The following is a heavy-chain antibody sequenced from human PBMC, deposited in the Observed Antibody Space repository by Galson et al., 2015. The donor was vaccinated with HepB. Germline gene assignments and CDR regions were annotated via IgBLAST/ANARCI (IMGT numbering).Heavy chain of an antibody. CDR3: AKLGIRFLEWLPDY. J-gene: IGHJ4*02. V-gene: IGHV3-23*01. CDR1: GFTFSSYA. Sequence: SLRLSCAASGFTFSSYAMSWVRQAPGKGLEWVSAISGSGGSTYYADSVKGRFTISRDNSKNTLYLQMNSLRAEDTAVYYCAKLGIRFLEWLPDYWGQGTLVTVSS. D-gene: IGHD3-3*01. CDR2: ISGSGGST.